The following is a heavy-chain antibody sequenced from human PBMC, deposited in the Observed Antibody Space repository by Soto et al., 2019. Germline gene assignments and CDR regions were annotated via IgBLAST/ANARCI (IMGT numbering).Heavy chain of an antibody. CDR1: GYTFSDYP. CDR3: ARPIYGGDSPYDF. J-gene: IGHJ4*02. V-gene: IGHV1-3*04. Sequence: QVQLVQSGAEVKKPGASVRISCKSSGYTFSDYPIHWGRQAPGQGLEWIGRIHTGSGNTQYSQKTQGRVTITRDKSATTAFMELSSLSSEDTAVYYCARPIYGGDSPYDFWGQGTLVTVSS. CDR2: IHTGSGNT. D-gene: IGHD2-21*02.